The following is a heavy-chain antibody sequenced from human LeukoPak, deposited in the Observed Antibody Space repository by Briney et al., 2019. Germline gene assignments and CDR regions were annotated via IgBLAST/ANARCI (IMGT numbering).Heavy chain of an antibody. CDR1: GFTFSSYE. CDR3: ARDRGYTSGLEIDY. V-gene: IGHV3-48*03. D-gene: IGHD6-19*01. CDR2: ISSSGSTI. J-gene: IGHJ4*02. Sequence: GGSLRLSCAASGFTFSSYEMNWVRQAPGKGLEWVSYISSSGSTIYYADSVKGRFTISRDNAKNSLYLQMNSLRAEDTAVYYCARDRGYTSGLEIDYWGQGTLVTVSS.